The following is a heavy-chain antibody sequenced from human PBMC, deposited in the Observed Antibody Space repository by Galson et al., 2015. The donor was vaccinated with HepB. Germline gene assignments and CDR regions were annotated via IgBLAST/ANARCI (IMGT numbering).Heavy chain of an antibody. CDR2: IWYDGSNK. J-gene: IGHJ4*02. CDR1: GFTFSSYG. CDR3: ARPRAFKAVAGALDY. D-gene: IGHD6-19*01. V-gene: IGHV3-33*01. Sequence: SLRLSCAASGFTFSSYGMHWVRQAPGRGLEWVAVIWYDGSNKYYADSVKGRFTISRDNSKNTLYLQMNSLRAEDTAVYYCARPRAFKAVAGALDYWGQGTLVTVSS.